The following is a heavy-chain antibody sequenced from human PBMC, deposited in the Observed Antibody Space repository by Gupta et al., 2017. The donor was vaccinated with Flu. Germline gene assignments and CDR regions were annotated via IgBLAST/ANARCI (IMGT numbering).Heavy chain of an antibody. CDR1: GFTFSGSA. V-gene: IGHV3-73*01. CDR2: IRSKANSYAT. Sequence: EVQLVESGGGLVQPGGSLKLSCAASGFTFSGSAMHWVRQASGKGLEWVGRIRSKANSYATAYAASVKGRFTISRDDSKNTAYLQMNSLKTEDTAVYYCTRHGPSYGDDFDYWGQGTLVTVSS. CDR3: TRHGPSYGDDFDY. D-gene: IGHD4-17*01. J-gene: IGHJ4*02.